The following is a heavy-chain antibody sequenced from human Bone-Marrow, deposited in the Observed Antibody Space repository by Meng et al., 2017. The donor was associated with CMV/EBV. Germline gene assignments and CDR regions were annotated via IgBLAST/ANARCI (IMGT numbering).Heavy chain of an antibody. CDR1: GFTFSSYG. V-gene: IGHV3-30*02. D-gene: IGHD6-25*01. Sequence: GESLKISCAASGFTFSSYGMHWVRQAPGKGLGWVAFIRYDGSNKYYADSVKGRFTISRDNSKNTLYLQMNSLRAEDTAVYYCAKEGRPRRYYYGMDVWGQGTTVTVSS. CDR3: AKEGRPRRYYYGMDV. CDR2: IRYDGSNK. J-gene: IGHJ6*02.